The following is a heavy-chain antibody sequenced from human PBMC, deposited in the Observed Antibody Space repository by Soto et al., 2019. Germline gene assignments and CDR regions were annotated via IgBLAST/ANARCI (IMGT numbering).Heavy chain of an antibody. J-gene: IGHJ4*02. Sequence: QVQLVQSGAEVKKPGASVKVSCKASGYTFTNYYMHWVRQAPGQGLEWMGIINPSGSTTYAQKFQGRLTMTMDTSTSTVYMELSSLRSEDTAVYYCTRVYCSGGGCYSIDSWGQGTLVTVSS. CDR2: INPSGST. CDR3: TRVYCSGGGCYSIDS. D-gene: IGHD2-15*01. V-gene: IGHV1-46*03. CDR1: GYTFTNYY.